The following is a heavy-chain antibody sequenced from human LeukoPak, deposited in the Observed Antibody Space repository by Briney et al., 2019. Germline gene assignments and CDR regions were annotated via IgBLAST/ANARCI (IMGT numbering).Heavy chain of an antibody. J-gene: IGHJ5*01. Sequence: SSETLSLTCTVSGGSISSNSYYWGWIRQPPGKGLEWIGSIFYSGSTCYNPSLKSRVTISVDTSKNQFSLKLSSVTAADTAVYNCARMSSTSPRKFDSWGQGTLVTVSS. CDR3: ARMSSTSPRKFDS. D-gene: IGHD2-2*01. CDR2: IFYSGST. CDR1: GGSISSNSYY. V-gene: IGHV4-39*01.